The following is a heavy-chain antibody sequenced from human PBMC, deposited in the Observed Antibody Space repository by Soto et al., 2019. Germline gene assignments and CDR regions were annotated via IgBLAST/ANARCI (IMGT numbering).Heavy chain of an antibody. V-gene: IGHV1-18*01. CDR3: ARETVTTGWYYYGMDV. CDR1: GYTFTSYG. Sequence: QVQLVQSGAEVKKPGASVKVSCKASGYTFTSYGISWVRQAPGQGLELMGWISAYNGNTNYAQKLQGRVTMTTDTATSTAYMELRSLRSDDTAVYYCARETVTTGWYYYGMDVWGQGTTVTVSS. J-gene: IGHJ6*02. CDR2: ISAYNGNT. D-gene: IGHD4-17*01.